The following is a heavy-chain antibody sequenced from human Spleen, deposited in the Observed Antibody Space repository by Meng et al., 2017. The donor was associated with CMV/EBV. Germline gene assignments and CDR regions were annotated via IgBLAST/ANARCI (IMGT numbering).Heavy chain of an antibody. CDR2: INHSGVT. D-gene: IGHD2-21*02. J-gene: IGHJ4*02. CDR3: ARGEVRLRRAGEFDY. V-gene: IGHV4-61*01. CDR1: GDSVSSGSYY. Sequence: SETLSLTCTVFGDSVSSGSYYWSWIRQPPGKGLEWIGEINHSGVTNYNSSLKSRVTMSVDTSRNQFSLKLTSVTAADTALYYCARGEVRLRRAGEFDYWGQGTQVTVSS.